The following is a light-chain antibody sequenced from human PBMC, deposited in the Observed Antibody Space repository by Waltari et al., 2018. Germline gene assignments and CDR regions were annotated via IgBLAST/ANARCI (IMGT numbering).Light chain of an antibody. CDR3: QQYDNLPYT. CDR2: DAS. J-gene: IGKJ2*01. Sequence: IQMTQSPSSLSASVGERVIINCQASQDISNYLNWYQQNPGKAPKLLIYDASNLETGVPSRFSGSGSGTDFTFTISSLQPEDIATYYCQQYDNLPYTFGQGTKLEIK. CDR1: QDISNY. V-gene: IGKV1-33*01.